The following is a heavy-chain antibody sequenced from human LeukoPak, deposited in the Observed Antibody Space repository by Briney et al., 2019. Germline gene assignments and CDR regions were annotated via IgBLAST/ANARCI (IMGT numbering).Heavy chain of an antibody. CDR1: GGSISSYY. D-gene: IGHD3-16*01. J-gene: IGHJ5*02. V-gene: IGHV4-4*07. CDR2: IYTSWST. CDR3: ARDLPGTRLGDWFDP. Sequence: PREALSLTCTVSGGSISSYYWSWIRQPAGKGLEWIGRIYTSWSTNYNPSLKSRVTMSVDTSKNQFSLKLSSVTAADTAVYYCARDLPGTRLGDWFDPWGQGTLVTVSS.